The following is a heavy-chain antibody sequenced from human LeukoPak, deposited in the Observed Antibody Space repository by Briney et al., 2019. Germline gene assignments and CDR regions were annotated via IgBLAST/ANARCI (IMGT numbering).Heavy chain of an antibody. V-gene: IGHV4-59*12. J-gene: IGHJ5*02. Sequence: SETLSLTCTVSGDSMSSYYWSWIRQPPGKGLEWIGYIYYSGSTNYNPSLKSRVTMSVDTSQNQFSLKLNSVTAADTAVYYCARDSGDYNSFDRWGQGTLVAVSS. CDR2: IYYSGST. CDR1: GDSMSSYY. CDR3: ARDSGDYNSFDR. D-gene: IGHD1-26*01.